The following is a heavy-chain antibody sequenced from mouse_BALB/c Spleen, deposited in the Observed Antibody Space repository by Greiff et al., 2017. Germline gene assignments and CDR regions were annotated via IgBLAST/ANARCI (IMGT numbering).Heavy chain of an antibody. D-gene: IGHD2-4*01. CDR2: IWSDGST. Sequence: QVQLKESGPDLVAPSQSLSITCTVSGFSLTSYGVHWVRQPPGKGLEWLVVIWSDGSTTYNSALKSRLSISKDNSKSQVFLKMNSLQTDDTAMYYCARHYDYDGAWFAYWGQGTLVTVSA. CDR1: GFSLTSYG. J-gene: IGHJ3*01. V-gene: IGHV2-6-2*01. CDR3: ARHYDYDGAWFAY.